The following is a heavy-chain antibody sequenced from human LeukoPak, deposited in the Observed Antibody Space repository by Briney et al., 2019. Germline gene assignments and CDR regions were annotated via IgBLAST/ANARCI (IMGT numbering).Heavy chain of an antibody. CDR2: ISYDGSNK. V-gene: IGHV3-30*18. Sequence: GGSLRLSCAASGFTFSSYGMHWVRQAPGKGLEWVTVISYDGSNKYYADSVKGRFTISRDNSKNTLYLQMNSLRAEDTAVYYCAKDRAVAGTLVPVWIFDYWGQGTLVTVSS. D-gene: IGHD6-19*01. CDR1: GFTFSSYG. CDR3: AKDRAVAGTLVPVWIFDY. J-gene: IGHJ4*02.